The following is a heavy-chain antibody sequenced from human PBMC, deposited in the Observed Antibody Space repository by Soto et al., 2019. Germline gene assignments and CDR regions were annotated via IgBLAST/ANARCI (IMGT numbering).Heavy chain of an antibody. CDR1: GGSFSSGGYY. J-gene: IGHJ6*02. Sequence: QVQLQESGPGLVKPSPTLSLTCTVSGGSFSSGGYYWTWIRQHPGKGLEWIGYIYYSGSTYYNPSLKSRLTISVDTSKNQFSLKLSSVTAADTAVYYCARGRIVATLLIGMDVWGQGTTVTVSS. CDR3: ARGRIVATLLIGMDV. CDR2: IYYSGST. D-gene: IGHD5-12*01. V-gene: IGHV4-31*03.